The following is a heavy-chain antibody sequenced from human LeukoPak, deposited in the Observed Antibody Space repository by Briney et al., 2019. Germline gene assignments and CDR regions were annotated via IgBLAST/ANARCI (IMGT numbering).Heavy chain of an antibody. CDR2: ISYDGSNK. J-gene: IGHJ4*02. CDR3: ARVGSSGWEYYFDY. D-gene: IGHD6-19*01. V-gene: IGHV3-30*03. Sequence: PGRSLRLSCAASGFTFSSYGMHWVRQAPGKGLEWVAVISYDGSNKYYADSVKGRFTISRDNSKNTLYLQMSSLRAEDTAVYYCARVGSSGWEYYFDYWGQGTLVTVSS. CDR1: GFTFSSYG.